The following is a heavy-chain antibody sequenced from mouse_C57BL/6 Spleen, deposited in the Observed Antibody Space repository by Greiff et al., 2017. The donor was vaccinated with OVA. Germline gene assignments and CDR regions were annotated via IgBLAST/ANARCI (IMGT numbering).Heavy chain of an antibody. CDR1: GFTFSDYG. CDR3: AREEYSGFDY. J-gene: IGHJ2*01. V-gene: IGHV5-17*01. CDR2: ISSGSSTI. Sequence: EVKLVESGGGLVKPGGSLKLSCAASGFTFSDYGMHWVRQAPEKGLEWVAYISSGSSTIYYADTVKGRFTISRDNAKNTLFLQMTSLRSEDTAMYYCAREEYSGFDYWGQGTTLTVSS. D-gene: IGHD3-1*01.